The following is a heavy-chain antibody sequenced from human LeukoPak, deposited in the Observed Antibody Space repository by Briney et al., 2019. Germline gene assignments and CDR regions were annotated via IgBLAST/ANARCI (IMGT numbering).Heavy chain of an antibody. Sequence: GGSLRLSCAASGFTFSSYGMHWVRQAPGKGLEWVAFIRYDGNNKYYADSVKGRFTTSRDNSKNTLYLQMNSLRAEDTAVYYCANASPKSLGDYYYYMDVWGKGTTVTISS. CDR2: IRYDGNNK. J-gene: IGHJ6*03. CDR1: GFTFSSYG. V-gene: IGHV3-30*02. CDR3: ANASPKSLGDYYYYMDV. D-gene: IGHD5-24*01.